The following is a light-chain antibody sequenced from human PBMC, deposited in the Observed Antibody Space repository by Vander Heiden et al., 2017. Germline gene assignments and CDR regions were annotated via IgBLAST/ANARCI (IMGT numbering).Light chain of an antibody. CDR3: QKYYSTPYT. V-gene: IGKV4-1*01. J-gene: IGKJ2*01. Sequence: DLVMTQSPDSLAVSLGERATINCKSSQSVLYSSNNKNYLAWYQQKPGQPPKLLIYWASTRESGVPDRFSGSGSGTDFTLTISSLQAEDVAVYYCQKYYSTPYTFGQGTKLEIK. CDR2: WAS. CDR1: QSVLYSSNNKNY.